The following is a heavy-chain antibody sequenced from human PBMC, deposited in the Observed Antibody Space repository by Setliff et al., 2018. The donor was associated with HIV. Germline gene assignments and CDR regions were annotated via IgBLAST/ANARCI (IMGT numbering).Heavy chain of an antibody. D-gene: IGHD3-9*01. Sequence: PSETLSLTCTVSAGSINDNNYYWGWIRQPPGKGLEWIGNIHYSGTTYYSPSLRSRLTISVDTSKNQFSLNLTSVTAADTAFYFCARRSRRTPFDSSFDFWGRGTLVTVSS. CDR3: ARRSRRTPFDSSFDF. CDR1: AGSINDNNYY. CDR2: IHYSGTT. V-gene: IGHV4-39*01. J-gene: IGHJ4*02.